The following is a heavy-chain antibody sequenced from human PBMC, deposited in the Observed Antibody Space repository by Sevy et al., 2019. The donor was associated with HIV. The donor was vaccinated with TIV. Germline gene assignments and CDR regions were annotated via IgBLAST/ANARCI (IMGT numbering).Heavy chain of an antibody. CDR3: VKTQYYYDSSGYSLDY. Sequence: GGSLRLSCAASGFTFSSYGMHWVRQAPGKGLEWVAVISYDGSNKYYADSVKGRFTISRDNSKNTLYLQMNSLRAEDTAVYYCVKTQYYYDSSGYSLDYWGQGTLVTVSS. D-gene: IGHD3-22*01. V-gene: IGHV3-30*18. J-gene: IGHJ4*02. CDR1: GFTFSSYG. CDR2: ISYDGSNK.